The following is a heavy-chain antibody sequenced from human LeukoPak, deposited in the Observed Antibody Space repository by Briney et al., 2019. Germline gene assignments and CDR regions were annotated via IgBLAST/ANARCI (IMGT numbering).Heavy chain of an antibody. V-gene: IGHV3-30*04. CDR1: GLTFSSYA. CDR2: ISYDGNNE. J-gene: IGHJ4*02. D-gene: IGHD6-19*01. Sequence: GRSLRLSCAASGLTFSSYAMHWVRQAPGKGLEWVAVISYDGNNEDYAESVGGRFTISRDNSKNTLYLQMNSLRPEDTAVYYCATSGYNIGWSQMDNWGQGTLVTVSS. CDR3: ATSGYNIGWSQMDN.